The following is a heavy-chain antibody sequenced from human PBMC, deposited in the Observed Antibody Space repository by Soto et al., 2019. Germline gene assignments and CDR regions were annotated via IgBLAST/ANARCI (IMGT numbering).Heavy chain of an antibody. CDR3: ARQFQGDTAMVIVRGDYYYYGMDV. D-gene: IGHD5-18*01. J-gene: IGHJ6*02. CDR1: GGTFSSYA. Sequence: QVQLVQSGAEVKKPGSSVKVSCKASGGTFSSYAISWVRQAPGQGLEWMGGIIPIFGTANYAQKFQGRVTITADESTSTAYMELSSLRSEDTAVYYCARQFQGDTAMVIVRGDYYYYGMDVWGQGTTVTVSS. CDR2: IIPIFGTA. V-gene: IGHV1-69*12.